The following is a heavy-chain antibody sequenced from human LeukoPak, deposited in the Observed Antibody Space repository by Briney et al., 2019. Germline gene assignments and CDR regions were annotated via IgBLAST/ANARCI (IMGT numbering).Heavy chain of an antibody. CDR1: GYTFTSYD. J-gene: IGHJ4*02. CDR2: RNPNSGNT. D-gene: IGHD3-22*01. Sequence: ASVKVSCKASGYTFTSYDINWVRQATRHRLEWLGWRNPNSGNTGYAQKFQGRVTMTRNTSISTAYMELSSLRSEDTAVYYCARGRQIYYGSSGYYYGVNYWGQGTLVNVSS. V-gene: IGHV1-8*01. CDR3: ARGRQIYYGSSGYYYGVNY.